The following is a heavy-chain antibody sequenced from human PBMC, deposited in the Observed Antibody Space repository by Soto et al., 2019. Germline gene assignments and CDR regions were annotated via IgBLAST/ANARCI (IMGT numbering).Heavy chain of an antibody. CDR3: AKAHRGNTYDWFDP. V-gene: IGHV3-23*01. CDR1: GFTFSYYA. J-gene: IGHJ5*02. Sequence: PGGSLRLSCAASGFTFSYYAMTWVRQSPGKGLECVAAISGSGVSPYYADSVRGRFSISRDNSKNTLFLQMNSLRPEDTAVYFCAKAHRGNTYDWFDPWGQGTLVTVSS. D-gene: IGHD2-2*02. CDR2: ISGSGVSP.